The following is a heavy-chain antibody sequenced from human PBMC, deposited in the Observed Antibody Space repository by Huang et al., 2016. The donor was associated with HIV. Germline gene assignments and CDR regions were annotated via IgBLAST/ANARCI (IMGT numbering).Heavy chain of an antibody. CDR3: ASQHIGAAATWF. CDR2: GYQSGRT. J-gene: IGHJ4*02. CDR1: GDFISSTNYY. Sequence: QLQLQESGPGQVKPSETLSLTCTVSGDFISSTNYYWGWIRQSPGKGLEWVGSGYQSGRTNNTPSLKSRVTLSVDTSRNQFSLRLNSVTAADTAVYYCASQHIGAAATWFWGRGTQVAVSS. V-gene: IGHV4-39*01. D-gene: IGHD6-13*01.